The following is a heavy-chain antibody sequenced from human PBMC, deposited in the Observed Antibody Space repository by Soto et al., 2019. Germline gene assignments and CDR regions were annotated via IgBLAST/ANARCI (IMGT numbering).Heavy chain of an antibody. D-gene: IGHD2-2*01. CDR3: ARGNARHYYYMDV. CDR2: INAGNGTT. V-gene: IGHV1-3*01. CDR1: GYTFTSYA. J-gene: IGHJ6*03. Sequence: ASLKVSCKASGYTFTSYAMHWVRQAPGQRLEWMGWINAGNGTTKYSQKFQGRVTITRDTSASTAYMELSSLRSEDTAVYYCARGNARHYYYMDVWGKGTTVTV.